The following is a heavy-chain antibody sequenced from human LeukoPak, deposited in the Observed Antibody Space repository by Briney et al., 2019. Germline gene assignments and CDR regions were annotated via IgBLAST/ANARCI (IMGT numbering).Heavy chain of an antibody. CDR1: GYTFTVYY. V-gene: IGHV1-2*06. CDR3: ARGYCSGGTCYLVENWFDP. Sequence: GASVKVSCKASGYTFTVYYMYWVRQAPGQGLEWMGRINPNSGYTDYAQNFHGRVTMTRDTSISTAYMELTNLRSDDTAVYYCARGYCSGGTCYLVENWFDPWGQGTLVTVSS. J-gene: IGHJ5*02. D-gene: IGHD2-15*01. CDR2: INPNSGYT.